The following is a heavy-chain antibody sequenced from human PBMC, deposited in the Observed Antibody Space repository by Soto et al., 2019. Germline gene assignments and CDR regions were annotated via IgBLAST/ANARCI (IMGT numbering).Heavy chain of an antibody. Sequence: ASVKVSCKASGGTFSSYAISWVRQAPGQGLEWMGGIIPIFGTANYAQKFQGRVTITADESTSTAYMELSSLRSEDTAVYYCARDGYSYGNWFGPWGQGTLVTVSS. V-gene: IGHV1-69*13. J-gene: IGHJ5*02. D-gene: IGHD5-18*01. CDR2: IIPIFGTA. CDR1: GGTFSSYA. CDR3: ARDGYSYGNWFGP.